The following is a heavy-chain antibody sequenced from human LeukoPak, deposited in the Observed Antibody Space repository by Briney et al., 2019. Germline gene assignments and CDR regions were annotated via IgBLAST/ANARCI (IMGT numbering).Heavy chain of an antibody. V-gene: IGHV4-4*02. CDR2: IYHSGST. CDR1: GDSISTNHW. CDR3: ASGNRIYDFWSGYSGGRLLDPYYYGMDV. D-gene: IGHD3-3*01. Sequence: SGTLSLTCAVSGDSISTNHWWSWVRQPPGKGLEWIGEIYHSGSTNYNPSLKSRVTISVDKSKNQFSLKLSSVTAADTAVYYCASGNRIYDFWSGYSGGRLLDPYYYGMDVWGQGTTVTVSS. J-gene: IGHJ6*02.